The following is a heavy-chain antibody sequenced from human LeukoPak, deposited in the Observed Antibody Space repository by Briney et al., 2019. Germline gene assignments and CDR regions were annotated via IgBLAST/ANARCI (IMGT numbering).Heavy chain of an antibody. V-gene: IGHV4-34*01. J-gene: IGHJ4*02. CDR2: INHSGGT. CDR3: ARVRVATTKYYFDY. CDR1: GGSFSGYY. Sequence: PSETLSLTCAVYGGSFSGYYWSWIRQPPGKGLEWIGEINHSGGTNYNPSLKSRVTISVDTSKNQFSLKLSSVTAADTAVYYCARVRVATTKYYFDYWGQGTLVTVSS. D-gene: IGHD5-12*01.